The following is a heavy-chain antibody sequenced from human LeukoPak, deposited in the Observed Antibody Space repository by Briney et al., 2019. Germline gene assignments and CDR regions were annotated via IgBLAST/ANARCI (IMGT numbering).Heavy chain of an antibody. J-gene: IGHJ5*02. D-gene: IGHD2-21*02. CDR3: AIMQDSGASGWRLDP. Sequence: SETLSLTCAVYGASFSENYWNWIRQPPGKGVEWIGEVNHSGSTKYNPSLKSRVSISVDTSKNQFFLSLNSVTAADTAVYYCAIMQDSGASGWRLDPWGQGTLVTVSS. V-gene: IGHV4-34*01. CDR2: VNHSGST. CDR1: GASFSENY.